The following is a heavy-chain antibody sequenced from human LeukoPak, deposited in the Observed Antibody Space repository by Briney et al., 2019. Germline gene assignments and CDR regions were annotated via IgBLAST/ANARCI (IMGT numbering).Heavy chain of an antibody. CDR2: ISHGGST. CDR1: GDSITSSYW. CDR3: ARLDNWFDP. V-gene: IGHV4-4*02. Sequence: SETLSLTCAVSGDSITSSYWWSWVRQAPGKGLEWIGEISHGGSTDYNPSLKSRVTISVDKSKNQFSLRLTSVTAADTAMYYCARLDNWFDPWGQGTLVTVSS. J-gene: IGHJ5*02.